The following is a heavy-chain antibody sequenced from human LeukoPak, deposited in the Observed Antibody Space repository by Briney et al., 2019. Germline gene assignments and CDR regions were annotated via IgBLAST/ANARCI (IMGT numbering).Heavy chain of an antibody. CDR2: ISGSGGST. V-gene: IGHV3-23*01. CDR1: GFTFSSYA. D-gene: IGHD3-22*01. CDR3: AKGLMRLRDYFDASGNYVGYFDH. Sequence: GGSLRLSCAASGFTFSSYAMSWVRQAPGKGLEWVSAISGSGGSTYYADSVKGRFTISRDNSKNTLYLQMNSLRAEDTAVYYCAKGLMRLRDYFDASGNYVGYFDHWGQGTPVTVST. J-gene: IGHJ4*02.